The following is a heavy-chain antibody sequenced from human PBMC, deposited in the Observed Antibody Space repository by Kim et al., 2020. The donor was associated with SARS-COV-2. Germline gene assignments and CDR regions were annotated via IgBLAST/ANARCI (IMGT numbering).Heavy chain of an antibody. D-gene: IGHD3-9*01. CDR2: IYSGGST. J-gene: IGHJ4*02. CDR1: GFTVSSNY. Sequence: GGSLRLSCAASGFTVSSNYMSWVRQAPGKGLEWVSVIYSGGSTYYADSVKGRFTISRDNSKNTLYLQMNSLRAEDTAVYYCARGAPILRYFDWFPPHFDYWGQGTLVTVSS. CDR3: ARGAPILRYFDWFPPHFDY. V-gene: IGHV3-53*01.